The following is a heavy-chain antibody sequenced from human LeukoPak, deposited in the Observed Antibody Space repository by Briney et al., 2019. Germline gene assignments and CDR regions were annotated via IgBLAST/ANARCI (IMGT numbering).Heavy chain of an antibody. V-gene: IGHV1-2*02. CDR3: ARGYCTNGVCYERDY. Sequence: SVKVSCKASGYTFTGYYMHWVRQAPGQGLEWMGWINPNSGGTNYAQKFQGRVTMTRDTSISTAYMELSRLRSDDTAVYYCARGYCTNGVCYERDYWGQGTLVTVSS. D-gene: IGHD2-8*01. CDR1: GYTFTGYY. J-gene: IGHJ4*02. CDR2: INPNSGGT.